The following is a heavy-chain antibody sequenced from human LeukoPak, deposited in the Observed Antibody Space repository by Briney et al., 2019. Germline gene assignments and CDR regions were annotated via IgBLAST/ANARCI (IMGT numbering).Heavy chain of an antibody. D-gene: IGHD2-2*01. CDR1: GGTFSSYA. V-gene: IGHV1-69*05. Sequence: SVKVSCKASGGTFSSYAISWVRQAPGQGLEWMGGIIPIFGTANYAQKFQGRVTITTDESTSTAYMELSSLRSEDTAVYYCARGDCGSTSCYPTGYYYYGMDVWGQGTTVTVSS. CDR3: ARGDCGSTSCYPTGYYYYGMDV. CDR2: IIPIFGTA. J-gene: IGHJ6*02.